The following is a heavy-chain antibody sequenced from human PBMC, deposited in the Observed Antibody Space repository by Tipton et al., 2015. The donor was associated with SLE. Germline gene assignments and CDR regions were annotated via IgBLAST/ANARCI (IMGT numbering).Heavy chain of an antibody. J-gene: IGHJ4*02. CDR1: GDSISSTSYY. CDR2: IYFTGTT. Sequence: TLSLTCTVSGDSISSTSYYWNYIRQPPGKGLEWIGSIYFTGTTYYNPSLKSRVTISVDTSQNQFSLKLSSVTAADTAVYYCARVVTGTWGYWGQGTLVTVSS. CDR3: ARVVTGTWGY. D-gene: IGHD1-7*01. V-gene: IGHV4-39*07.